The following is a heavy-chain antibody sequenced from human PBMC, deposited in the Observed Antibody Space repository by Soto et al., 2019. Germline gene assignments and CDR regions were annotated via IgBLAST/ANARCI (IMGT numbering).Heavy chain of an antibody. J-gene: IGHJ6*02. V-gene: IGHV1-69*13. CDR3: ARSQGSSTSLEIYYYYYYGMDV. CDR2: IIPIPGTA. CDR1: GGTLGSYA. Sequence: SVKVSCKASGGTLGSYAISWVRQAPGQGVEWVGGIIPIPGTANYAQKFQGRVTIAADESTSTAYMELSSLRSEDTAVYYCARSQGSSTSLEIYYYYYYGMDVWGQGTTVTVSS. D-gene: IGHD2-2*01.